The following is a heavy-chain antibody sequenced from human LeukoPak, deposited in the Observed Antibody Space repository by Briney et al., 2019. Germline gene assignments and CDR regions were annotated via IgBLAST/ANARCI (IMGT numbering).Heavy chain of an antibody. CDR3: AKDQDD. CDR2: ISGDGRTT. V-gene: IGHV3-74*01. Sequence: GGSLRLSCVASGFSFGSYWMHWVRQAPGKGLMWVSRISGDGRTTNYADSVKGRFTISKDDAENTVYLQMNSLRDEDTAVYYCAKDQDDRGQGTLVTVSS. CDR1: GFSFGSYW. J-gene: IGHJ4*02. D-gene: IGHD5-24*01.